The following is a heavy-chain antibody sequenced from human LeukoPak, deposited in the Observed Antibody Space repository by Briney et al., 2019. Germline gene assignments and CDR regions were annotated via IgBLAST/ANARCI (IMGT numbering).Heavy chain of an antibody. D-gene: IGHD3-3*01. CDR1: GGSISSYY. CDR2: IYYSGST. Sequence: SETLSLTCTVSGGSISSYYWSWIRQPPGKGLEWIGYIYYSGSTNYNPSLKSRVTISVDTSKNQFSLKLSSVTAADTAVYYCARLLYDDFRGGRLMDVSGKGTTVTVSS. V-gene: IGHV4-59*08. J-gene: IGHJ6*03. CDR3: ARLLYDDFRGGRLMDV.